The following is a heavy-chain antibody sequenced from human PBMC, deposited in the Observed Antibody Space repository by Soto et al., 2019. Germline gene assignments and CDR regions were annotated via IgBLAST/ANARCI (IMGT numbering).Heavy chain of an antibody. Sequence: PGGSLRLSCAVSGFTFSSYGMYWVRQAPGKGLEWVAVISYDGSNKYYADSVKGRFTISRDNSKNTLYLQMNSLRAEDTAVYYCARPLWRDDYNWGYFDLWGRGTLVTVSS. D-gene: IGHD4-4*01. CDR1: GFTFSSYG. V-gene: IGHV3-30*19. CDR2: ISYDGSNK. J-gene: IGHJ2*01. CDR3: ARPLWRDDYNWGYFDL.